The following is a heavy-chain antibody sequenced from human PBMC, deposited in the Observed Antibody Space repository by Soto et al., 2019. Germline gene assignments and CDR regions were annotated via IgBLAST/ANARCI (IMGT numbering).Heavy chain of an antibody. CDR2: VSGSGGST. J-gene: IGHJ3*02. D-gene: IGHD5-12*01. V-gene: IGHV3-23*01. CDR3: AKEKGYEPVAFDI. CDR1: GFTFSSYA. Sequence: GGTLRLSCAASGFTFSSYAMSWVRQAPGTGLGWDSAVSGSGGSTYYADSVLGRFTIPRNKSKNTPYQQMNSLRAEDTAVYYCAKEKGYEPVAFDIWGQGTMVTVSS.